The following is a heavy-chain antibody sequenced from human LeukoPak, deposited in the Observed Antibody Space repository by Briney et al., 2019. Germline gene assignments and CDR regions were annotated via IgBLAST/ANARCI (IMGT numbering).Heavy chain of an antibody. Sequence: GGSLRHSCAPSGFPFSTYAMSWVRQAPGKGLEWVSTINSYGDSTYYADSVKGRFTISRDSSGNTLHLQMSSLRAEDTAVYYCATSSTLIVVVATAIRDYWGQGTLVTVSS. CDR3: ATSSTLIVVVATAIRDY. CDR1: GFPFSTYA. J-gene: IGHJ4*02. D-gene: IGHD2-2*02. V-gene: IGHV3-23*01. CDR2: INSYGDST.